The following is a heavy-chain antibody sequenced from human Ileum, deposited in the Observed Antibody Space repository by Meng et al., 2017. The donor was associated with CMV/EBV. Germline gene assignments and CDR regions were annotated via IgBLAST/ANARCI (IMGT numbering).Heavy chain of an antibody. CDR3: ARDSRGSGSYFSSY. J-gene: IGHJ4*02. Sequence: SGGSVSSGSYYWSWIRQPPGKGLEWIGYIYYSGSTNYNPSLKSLVTISVDTSKNQFSLKLSSVTAADTAVYYCARDSRGSGSYFSSYWGQGTLVTVSS. V-gene: IGHV4-61*01. CDR1: GGSVSSGSYY. CDR2: IYYSGST. D-gene: IGHD3-10*01.